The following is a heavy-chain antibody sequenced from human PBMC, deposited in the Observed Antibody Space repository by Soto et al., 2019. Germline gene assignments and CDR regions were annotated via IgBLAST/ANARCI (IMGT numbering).Heavy chain of an antibody. Sequence: GGSLRLSCAASGFTFSSFVMHWVRQAPGKGLEWVGRIKSKTDGGTTDYAAPVRGRFTISRDDSKNTLYLQMNSLKTEDTAVYNCITSGNSVLSLHYYYYGMDVWGQGTTVTVSS. J-gene: IGHJ6*02. CDR3: ITSGNSVLSLHYYYYGMDV. CDR1: GFTFSSFV. V-gene: IGHV3-15*07. D-gene: IGHD1-26*01. CDR2: IKSKTDGGTT.